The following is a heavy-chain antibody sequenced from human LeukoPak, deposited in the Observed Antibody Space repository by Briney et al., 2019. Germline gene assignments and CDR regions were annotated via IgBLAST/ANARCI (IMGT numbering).Heavy chain of an antibody. CDR3: ARAEPRGSVWYPY. CDR2: IFHSGST. D-gene: IGHD6-13*01. CDR1: GGSISSNNW. Sequence: SETLSLTCAVSGGSISSNNWWSLVRQPPGKGLEWIGEIFHSGSTNYNPSLKSRVTISVDKSKNQFSLKLNSVTAADTAVYYCARAEPRGSVWYPYWGQGTLVTVSS. J-gene: IGHJ4*02. V-gene: IGHV4-4*02.